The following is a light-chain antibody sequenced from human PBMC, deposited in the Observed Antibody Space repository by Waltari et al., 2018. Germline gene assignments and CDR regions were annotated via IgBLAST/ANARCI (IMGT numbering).Light chain of an antibody. CDR2: GTS. CDR3: QQYNDWPDT. J-gene: IGKJ5*01. V-gene: IGKV3-15*01. Sequence: EIVMTQSPGTLSVSPGERATLSCRASQSINRNLAGYQQKSGQAPRLLIYGTSTRATGIPARFSGSGSGTAFTLTRSSLQSEDFAVYYCQQYNDWPDTFGQGTRLEIK. CDR1: QSINRN.